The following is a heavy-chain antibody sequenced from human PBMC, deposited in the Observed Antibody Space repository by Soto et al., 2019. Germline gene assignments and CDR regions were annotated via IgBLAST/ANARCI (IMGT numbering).Heavy chain of an antibody. CDR1: GYSFTSYW. J-gene: IGHJ6*02. CDR2: IDPNSYT. D-gene: IGHD5-18*01. Sequence: GESLKISCKGSGYSFTSYWISWVRQMPGKGLEWMGRIDPNSYTNYSPSFQGHVTISADKSISTAYLQWSSLKASDTAMYYCARTSMQSRGYSYGHGGMDVWGQGTTVTVSS. CDR3: ARTSMQSRGYSYGHGGMDV. V-gene: IGHV5-10-1*01.